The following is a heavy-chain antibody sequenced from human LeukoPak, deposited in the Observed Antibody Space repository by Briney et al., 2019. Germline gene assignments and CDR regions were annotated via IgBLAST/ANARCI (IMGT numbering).Heavy chain of an antibody. CDR3: AKVPDSGYDYMDY. D-gene: IGHD5-12*01. Sequence: GGSLRLSCAASGFTFSSYAMSWVRQAPGKGLEWVSAISGSGGSIYYADSVKGRFTISRDNSKNTLYLQMNSLRAEDTAVYYCAKVPDSGYDYMDYWGQGTLVTVSS. V-gene: IGHV3-23*01. CDR2: ISGSGGSI. CDR1: GFTFSSYA. J-gene: IGHJ4*02.